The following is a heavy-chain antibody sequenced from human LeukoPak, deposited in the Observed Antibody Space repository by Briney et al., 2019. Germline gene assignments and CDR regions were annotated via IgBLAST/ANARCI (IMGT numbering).Heavy chain of an antibody. CDR1: GGSISSYY. V-gene: IGHV4-59*01. Sequence: PSETLSLTCTVYGGSISSYYWSWIRQPPGKGLEWIGYIYYSGSTNYNPSLKSRVTISVDTSKNQFSLKLSSVTAADTAVYYCARGKYSSSWYQGYYFDYWGQGTLVTVSS. J-gene: IGHJ4*02. CDR3: ARGKYSSSWYQGYYFDY. D-gene: IGHD6-13*01. CDR2: IYYSGST.